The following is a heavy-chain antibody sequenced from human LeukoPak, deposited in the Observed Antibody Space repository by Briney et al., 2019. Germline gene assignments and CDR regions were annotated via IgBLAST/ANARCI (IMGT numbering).Heavy chain of an antibody. CDR3: AKDSTVGASYWYFDL. D-gene: IGHD1-26*01. CDR2: ISSSGSGGNT. Sequence: GGSLRLSCVASGVTLSNYAMSWARQAPGKGLEWVSGISSSGSGGNTYYADSVKGRFTISRDSSRDTLFLHMNTLRAEDTAIYYCAKDSTVGASYWYFDLWGRGTLVTVSS. V-gene: IGHV3-23*01. J-gene: IGHJ2*01. CDR1: GVTLSNYA.